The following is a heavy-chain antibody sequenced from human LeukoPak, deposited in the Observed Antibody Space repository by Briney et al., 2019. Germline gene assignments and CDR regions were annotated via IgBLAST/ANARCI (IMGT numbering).Heavy chain of an antibody. CDR2: IYYSGST. J-gene: IGHJ4*02. CDR1: GGSVSSGSYY. Sequence: SETLSLTCTVSGGSVSSGSYYWSWIRQPPGKGLEWIGYIYYSGSTNYNPSLKSRVTISVDTSKNQFSLKLSSMTAADTAVYYCAIGYSGYEPVDYWGQGTLVTVSS. D-gene: IGHD5-12*01. CDR3: AIGYSGYEPVDY. V-gene: IGHV4-61*01.